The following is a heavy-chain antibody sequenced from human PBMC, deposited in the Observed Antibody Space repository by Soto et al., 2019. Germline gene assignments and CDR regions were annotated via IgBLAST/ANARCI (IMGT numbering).Heavy chain of an antibody. CDR3: ARVLLVVVPGGEFDY. Sequence: QVQLVQSGAEVKKPGASVKVSCKASGYTFTSYGISWVRQAPGQGLEGMGWISAYNGNTNYAQKLQGRVTMTTDTSTSTAYMELRSLRSDDTAVYYCARVLLVVVPGGEFDYWGQGTLVAVSS. CDR2: ISAYNGNT. V-gene: IGHV1-18*04. D-gene: IGHD3-22*01. CDR1: GYTFTSYG. J-gene: IGHJ4*02.